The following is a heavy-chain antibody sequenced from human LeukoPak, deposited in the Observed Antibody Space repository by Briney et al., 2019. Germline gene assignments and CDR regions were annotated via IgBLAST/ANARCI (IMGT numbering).Heavy chain of an antibody. J-gene: IGHJ4*02. CDR3: ARTARLDIVVVPAASFDY. CDR1: GDSLNSYY. D-gene: IGHD2-2*03. Sequence: PSETLSLTCTVSGDSLNSYYWSWIRQPPGKGLEWIGEINHSGSTNYNPSLKSRVTISVDASKNQFSLKLSSVTAADTAVYYCARTARLDIVVVPAASFDYWGQGTLVTVSS. CDR2: INHSGST. V-gene: IGHV4-34*01.